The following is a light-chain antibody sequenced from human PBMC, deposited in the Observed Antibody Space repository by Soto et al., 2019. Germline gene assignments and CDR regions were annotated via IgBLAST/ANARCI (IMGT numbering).Light chain of an antibody. CDR3: QQYNNGNSRK. V-gene: IGKV3-15*01. J-gene: IGKJ1*01. Sequence: DIAIKHSPATLCRYPPKTAPDSFRSSQSVSSNLAWYQQKPGQAPRLLIYIASTRAAGIQARFSASGSGTEFTLTISSLQSEDSALYYCQQYNNGNSRKFGQRCMVEI. CDR1: QSVSSN. CDR2: IAS.